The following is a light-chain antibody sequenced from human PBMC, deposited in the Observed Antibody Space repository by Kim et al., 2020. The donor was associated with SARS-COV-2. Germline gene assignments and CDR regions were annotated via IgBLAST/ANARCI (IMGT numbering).Light chain of an antibody. V-gene: IGKV3-11*01. Sequence: LSPGESATLSGRASQSISSYLAWYQQKSGQAPRLFIYDASNRATGIPARFSGSGSGTDFTLTISSLEAEDFAVYYCQQRNSWPLTFGGGTKLEI. J-gene: IGKJ4*01. CDR2: DAS. CDR1: QSISSY. CDR3: QQRNSWPLT.